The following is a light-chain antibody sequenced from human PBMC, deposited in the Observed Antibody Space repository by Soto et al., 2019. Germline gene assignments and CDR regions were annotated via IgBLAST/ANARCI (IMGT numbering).Light chain of an antibody. J-gene: IGLJ3*02. V-gene: IGLV2-14*01. Sequence: QSVLTQPASVSGSPGQSITISCTGTSSDVGGYNYVSWFQQHPGKAPKLTIYEVSNRPSGVSNRFSGSKSGNTASLTISELQAEDEAAYYCTSFTTISTWVFGGGTTLTVL. CDR1: SSDVGGYNY. CDR2: EVS. CDR3: TSFTTISTWV.